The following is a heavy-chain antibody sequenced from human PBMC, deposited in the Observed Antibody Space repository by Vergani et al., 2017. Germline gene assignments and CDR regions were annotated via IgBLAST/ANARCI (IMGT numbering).Heavy chain of an antibody. D-gene: IGHD5-12*01. J-gene: IGHJ6*02. V-gene: IGHV3-23*01. CDR1: GFTFNHYA. Sequence: EVQLLESGGDLVQPGGSLRLSCAASGFTFNHYAMNWVRQAPGKGLEWVSGISGSGVSTYYAGSVKGRFSISRDSSKNTLYLQMNSLSAGVTAVYYCSKAKPRNSGYDYLYYYHAMDVWGQGTTVTVSS. CDR3: SKAKPRNSGYDYLYYYHAMDV. CDR2: ISGSGVST.